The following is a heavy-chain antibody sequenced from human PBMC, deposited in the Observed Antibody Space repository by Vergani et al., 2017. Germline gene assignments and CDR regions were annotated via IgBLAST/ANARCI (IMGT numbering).Heavy chain of an antibody. CDR2: IYYSGST. CDR1: GGSISSSSYY. D-gene: IGHD1-26*01. J-gene: IGHJ4*02. V-gene: IGHV4-39*07. Sequence: QLQLQESGPGLVKPSETLSLTCTVSGGSISSSSYYWGWIRQPPGKGLEWIGSIYYSGSTDYNPSLKSRVTISVDTSKNQFSLKLRYVTAADTAVYYCAREYLLSVGYWGQGTLVTVSS. CDR3: AREYLLSVGY.